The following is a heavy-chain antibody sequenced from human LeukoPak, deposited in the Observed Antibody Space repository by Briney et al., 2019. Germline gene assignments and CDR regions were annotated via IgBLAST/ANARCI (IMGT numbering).Heavy chain of an antibody. Sequence: GGSLRLSCAASGFSFNSYAMNWVRQAPGKGLEWVSTISTSGGATYYADSVKGRFTISRDNSKNTLYLQMNSLRAEDTAVYYCARIGATSGWSYYFDYWGQGTLVTVSS. CDR2: ISTSGGAT. J-gene: IGHJ4*02. CDR3: ARIGATSGWSYYFDY. D-gene: IGHD6-19*01. V-gene: IGHV3-23*01. CDR1: GFSFNSYA.